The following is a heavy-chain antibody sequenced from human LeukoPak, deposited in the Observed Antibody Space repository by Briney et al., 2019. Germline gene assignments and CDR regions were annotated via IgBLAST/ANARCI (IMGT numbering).Heavy chain of an antibody. CDR2: INHSRST. D-gene: IGHD3-10*01. CDR3: ARQGRRITMVRGASYYFDY. V-gene: IGHV4-34*01. Sequence: PSETLSLTCTVSGGSFSSYFWSWIRQPPGKGLEWIGEINHSRSTNYNPSLKSRVTISVDTSKNQFSLKLSSVTAADTAVYYCARQGRRITMVRGASYYFDYWGQGTLVTVSS. J-gene: IGHJ4*02. CDR1: GGSFSSYF.